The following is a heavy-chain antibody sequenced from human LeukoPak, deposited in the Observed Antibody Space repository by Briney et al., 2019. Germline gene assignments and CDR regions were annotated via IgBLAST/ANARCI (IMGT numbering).Heavy chain of an antibody. D-gene: IGHD5-18*01. J-gene: IGHJ4*02. CDR2: ISGSGGST. CDR1: GLTFRSYA. V-gene: IGHV3-23*01. Sequence: PGGSLTLACAPSGLTFRSYAASCGRHAPGEGREWVSSISGSGGSTYYADSVKGRFTISRDNSKNTLYLQMNSLRAEDTAVYYCAKIGETWIQLWLQHPFDYWGQGTLVTVSS. CDR3: AKIGETWIQLWLQHPFDY.